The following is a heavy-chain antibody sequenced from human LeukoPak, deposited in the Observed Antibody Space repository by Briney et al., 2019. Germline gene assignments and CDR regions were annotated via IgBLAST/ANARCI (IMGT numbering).Heavy chain of an antibody. V-gene: IGHV3-7*01. CDR2: IKQDGSEK. CDR1: GFTFSSYW. CDR3: ARDSQSRRRLTNNWFDP. D-gene: IGHD1/OR15-1a*01. Sequence: QTGGSLRLSCAASGFTFSSYWMSWVRQAPGKGLEWVANIKQDGSEKYYVDSVKGRFTISRDNAKNSLYLQMNSLRAEDTAVYYCARDSQSRRRLTNNWFDPWGQGTLVTVSS. J-gene: IGHJ5*02.